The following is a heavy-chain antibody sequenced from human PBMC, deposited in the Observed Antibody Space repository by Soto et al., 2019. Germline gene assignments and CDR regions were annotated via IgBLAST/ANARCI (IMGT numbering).Heavy chain of an antibody. V-gene: IGHV3-30*04. CDR3: ARDSSYGSESYYNWFDP. Sequence: GGSLRLSCAASGFTFSSYAMHWVRQAPGKGLEWVAVISYDGSNKYYADSVKGRFTISRDNSKNTLYLQMNSLRAEDTAVYYCARDSSYGSESYYNWFDPWGQGALVTVSS. CDR2: ISYDGSNK. CDR1: GFTFSSYA. D-gene: IGHD3-10*01. J-gene: IGHJ5*02.